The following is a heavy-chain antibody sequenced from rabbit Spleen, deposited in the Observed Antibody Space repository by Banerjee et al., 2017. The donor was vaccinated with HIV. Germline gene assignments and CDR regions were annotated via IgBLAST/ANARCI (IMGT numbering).Heavy chain of an antibody. CDR2: IAGSGSGFT. J-gene: IGHJ6*01. Sequence: QQLEESGGGLVKPGASLTLTCKASGFSFSSGYDMCWVRQAPGKGLEWISCIAGSGSGFTYSATWATGRFTCSKTSSTTVTLQMTSLTVADTATYFCARDTGSSFSSYGMDLWGPGTLVTVS. V-gene: IGHV1S40*01. CDR1: GFSFSSGYD. CDR3: ARDTGSSFSSYGMDL. D-gene: IGHD8-1*01.